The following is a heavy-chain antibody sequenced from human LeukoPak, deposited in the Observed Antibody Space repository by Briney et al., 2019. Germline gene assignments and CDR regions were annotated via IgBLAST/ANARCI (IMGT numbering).Heavy chain of an antibody. CDR2: IKYDGSET. CDR1: GLTFSSYW. Sequence: PGGSLRLSCAASGLTFSSYWMTWVRQAPGKGLEWVATIKYDGSETYYVDSVRGRFSISRDNAKNSLYLQMNSLRAEDTAVYYCARDSTLSNYSGQGTLVTVSS. J-gene: IGHJ4*02. D-gene: IGHD3-16*01. V-gene: IGHV3-7*04. CDR3: ARDSTLSNY.